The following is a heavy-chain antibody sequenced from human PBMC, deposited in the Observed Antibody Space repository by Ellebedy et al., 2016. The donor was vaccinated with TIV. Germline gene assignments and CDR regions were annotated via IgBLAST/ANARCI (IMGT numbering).Heavy chain of an antibody. D-gene: IGHD6-13*01. CDR1: GFMFKNFS. CDR3: AKDMGSSSWLDS. CDR2: ISGSLQSI. J-gene: IGHJ4*02. V-gene: IGHV3-21*04. Sequence: PGGSLRLSCTASGFMFKNFSLNWVRHAPGKGLEWVASISGSLQSINYAESVKGRFTISRDNNINSLYLQMNSLRSEDTAFYYCAKDMGSSSWLDSWGQGTLVTVSS.